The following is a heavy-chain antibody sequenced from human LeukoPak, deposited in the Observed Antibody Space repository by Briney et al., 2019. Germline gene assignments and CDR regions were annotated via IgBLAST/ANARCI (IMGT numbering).Heavy chain of an antibody. Sequence: GGSLRCSCAASGFTFSSYARSWVRHAPGKGRQWVSAISGSGGTIYYADSVKVRFTISRDNSKNTLYLQINSLRANDTAVYYSAKVQEMATILPPFHYWGQGTLVTVSS. CDR2: ISGSGGTI. CDR1: GFTFSSYA. V-gene: IGHV3-23*01. J-gene: IGHJ4*02. D-gene: IGHD5-24*01. CDR3: AKVQEMATILPPFHY.